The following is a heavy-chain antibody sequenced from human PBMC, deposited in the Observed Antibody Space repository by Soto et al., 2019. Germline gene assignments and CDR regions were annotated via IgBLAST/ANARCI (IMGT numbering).Heavy chain of an antibody. CDR3: ARGYCSGGSCYSRFFDY. Sequence: SETLSLTCAVSGGSISSSNWLSWVRQPPGKGLEWIGEIYHSGSTNYNPSLKSRVTISVDTSKNQFSLKLSSVTAADTAVYYCARGYCSGGSCYSRFFDYLGQGTLVTLSS. CDR2: IYHSGST. CDR1: GGSISSSNW. J-gene: IGHJ4*02. V-gene: IGHV4-4*02. D-gene: IGHD2-15*01.